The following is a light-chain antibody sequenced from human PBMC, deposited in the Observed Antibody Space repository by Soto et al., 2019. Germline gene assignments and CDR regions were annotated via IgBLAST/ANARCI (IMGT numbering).Light chain of an antibody. J-gene: IGKJ5*01. CDR1: QSFSSY. Sequence: EIVLTQSPATLSLSPGERVTLSCRASQSFSSYLAWYQQKPCQAPRLLIYDAFKRATGIPARFSGRGSGTEFALTISSLEPEDFAVYYCQQRSNWPPVITFGQGTRLEIK. CDR3: QQRSNWPPVIT. CDR2: DAF. V-gene: IGKV3-11*01.